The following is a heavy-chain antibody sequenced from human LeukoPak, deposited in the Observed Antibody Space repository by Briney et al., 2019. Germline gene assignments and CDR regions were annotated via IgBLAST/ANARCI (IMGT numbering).Heavy chain of an antibody. Sequence: GGSLRLSCAASGFTFSSYGMHWVRQAPGKGLEWVAFIRYDGSNKYYADSVKGRFTISRDNSKHTLYLHMNSLRAEDTAVYYCAKDPSSSVGHFDYWGQGTLVTVSS. CDR3: AKDPSSSVGHFDY. CDR2: IRYDGSNK. V-gene: IGHV3-30*02. D-gene: IGHD6-19*01. J-gene: IGHJ4*02. CDR1: GFTFSSYG.